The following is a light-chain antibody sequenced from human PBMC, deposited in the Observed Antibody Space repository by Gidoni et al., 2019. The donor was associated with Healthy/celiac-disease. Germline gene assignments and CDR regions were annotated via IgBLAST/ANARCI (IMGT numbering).Light chain of an antibody. V-gene: IGLV2-14*01. Sequence: QSALTQPAPVSGSPGQSITISCTGTSSDVGGYNYVAWYQQHPGKAPKLMLYDVSNRPSGVSNRFSGSKSGNTASLTISGLQAEDEADYYCSSYTSSSTQVFGGGTKLTVL. J-gene: IGLJ3*02. CDR1: SSDVGGYNY. CDR2: DVS. CDR3: SSYTSSSTQV.